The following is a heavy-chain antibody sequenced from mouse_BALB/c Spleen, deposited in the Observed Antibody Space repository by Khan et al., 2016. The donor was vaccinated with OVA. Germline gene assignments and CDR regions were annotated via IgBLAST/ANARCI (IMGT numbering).Heavy chain of an antibody. Sequence: QVQLKQSGAELVKPGASVKLSCKASGYTFPSYYMSWVKQRPGQGLEWIGEINPSNGGTNFNEKFKTKATLTVDKSSSTAYMQLSSLTSEDSAVYYCTGGGYGGFAYWGQGTLVTVSA. CDR1: GYTFPSYY. CDR3: TGGGYGGFAY. CDR2: INPSNGGT. J-gene: IGHJ3*01. D-gene: IGHD1-2*01. V-gene: IGHV1S81*02.